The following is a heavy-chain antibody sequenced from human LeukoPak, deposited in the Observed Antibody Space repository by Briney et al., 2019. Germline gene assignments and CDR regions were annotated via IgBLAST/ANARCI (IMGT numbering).Heavy chain of an antibody. V-gene: IGHV4-39*01. CDR2: IYYSGSS. D-gene: IGHD5-18*01. Sequence: SSETLSLTCTVSGGSISSCSYYWGWIRQPPGKGLEWIGSIYYSGSSYYNPSLKSRVTISVHTYKNQFSLKLSCVSAADTAEYYCARHVDTATDYFDCWGQGTLVTVSS. CDR3: ARHVDTATDYFDC. CDR1: GGSISSCSYY. J-gene: IGHJ4*02.